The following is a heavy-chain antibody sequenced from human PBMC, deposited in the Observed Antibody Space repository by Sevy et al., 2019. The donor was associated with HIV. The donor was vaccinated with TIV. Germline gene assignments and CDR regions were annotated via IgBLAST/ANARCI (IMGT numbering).Heavy chain of an antibody. Sequence: SETLSLTCTVSGGSISGYHWSWIRQPPGKALEWIGYIYYSGSTNYNPSLKSRVTISVDTSKNQFSLTLSSVTAADTAVYYCARSGHAAIIKGTGVFDIWGQGTMVTVSS. V-gene: IGHV4-59*01. CDR2: IYYSGST. D-gene: IGHD2-8*01. CDR1: GGSISGYH. J-gene: IGHJ3*02. CDR3: ARSGHAAIIKGTGVFDI.